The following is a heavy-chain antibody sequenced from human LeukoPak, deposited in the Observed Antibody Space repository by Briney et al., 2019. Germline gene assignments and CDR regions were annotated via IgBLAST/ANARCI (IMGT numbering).Heavy chain of an antibody. CDR3: ARTRYSSGGAYYYGVDV. CDR1: GGSVSSNNAA. CDR2: AYYRSKWFN. D-gene: IGHD6-19*01. Sequence: SQTLSLTCTISGGSVSSNNAAWNWIRQSPSRGLEWLGRAYYRSKWFNDYAVSVKSRITITSDTSKNQFSLQLNSVTPEDTAVYYCARTRYSSGGAYYYGVDVWGQGTTVTVSS. J-gene: IGHJ6*02. V-gene: IGHV6-1*01.